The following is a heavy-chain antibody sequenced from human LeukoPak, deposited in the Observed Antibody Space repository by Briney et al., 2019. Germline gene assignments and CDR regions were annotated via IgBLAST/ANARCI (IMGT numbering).Heavy chain of an antibody. CDR3: ARAIRWAAFDI. Sequence: GGSLRLSCAASGFTFSSYAMSWVRQAPGKGLEWVSAISGSGGSTYYADSVKGRFTISRDNSKNTLYLQMGSLRAEDMAVYYCARAIRWAAFDIWGQGTMVTVSS. CDR2: ISGSGGST. J-gene: IGHJ3*02. CDR1: GFTFSSYA. D-gene: IGHD5-24*01. V-gene: IGHV3-23*01.